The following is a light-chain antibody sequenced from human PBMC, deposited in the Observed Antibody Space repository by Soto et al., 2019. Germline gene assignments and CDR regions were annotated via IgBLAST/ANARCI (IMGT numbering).Light chain of an antibody. Sequence: DSQMTQSPSTLAASVGDRVTITCRASQSVSTWFAWYQQKPGKAPKLLIYKASILQSGVSSRFSGSGSGTDFTLTISSLQPDDFATYYCQQYDRYPVTFGGGTKVEVK. J-gene: IGKJ4*01. CDR2: KAS. V-gene: IGKV1-5*03. CDR3: QQYDRYPVT. CDR1: QSVSTW.